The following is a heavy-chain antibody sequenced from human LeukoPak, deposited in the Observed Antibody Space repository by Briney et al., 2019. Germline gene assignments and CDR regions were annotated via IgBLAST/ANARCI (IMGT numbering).Heavy chain of an antibody. CDR1: GYTFIFYY. D-gene: IGHD6-13*01. V-gene: IGHV1-46*01. Sequence: GASVKVSCKASGYTFIFYYMHWVRQAPGQGLEWMGIINPSGARTSYAQKFQGRVTMTRDTSTSTVYMQLSSLRSEDTALYYCASLAAADDAFDIWGQGTMVTVSS. CDR3: ASLAAADDAFDI. J-gene: IGHJ3*02. CDR2: INPSGART.